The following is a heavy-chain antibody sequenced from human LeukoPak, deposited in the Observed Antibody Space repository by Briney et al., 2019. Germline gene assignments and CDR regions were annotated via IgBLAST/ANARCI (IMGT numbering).Heavy chain of an antibody. Sequence: SETLSLTCAVSGGSISSGGYSWSWIRQPPGKELEWIGYIYYSGSTYYNPSLKSRVTISVDTSQNQFSLKLTSVTAADTAVYYCARGRLNWFDPWGQGTLVTVSS. V-gene: IGHV4-30-4*07. J-gene: IGHJ5*02. CDR3: ARGRLNWFDP. CDR2: IYYSGST. CDR1: GGSISSGGYS.